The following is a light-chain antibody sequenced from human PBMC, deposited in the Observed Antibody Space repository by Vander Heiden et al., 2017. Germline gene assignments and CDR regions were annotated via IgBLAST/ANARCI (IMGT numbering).Light chain of an antibody. CDR1: QSISSY. CDR2: AAS. CDR3: QLSDSTLGYT. Sequence: DIQMTQSPSSLSASVGDRVTITCRASQSISSYLNWYQQKPGKAPKLLIYAASSLQSGVPSRFSGSGSGTDFTLTISSLQPEDFATYYCQLSDSTLGYTFGQGTKLEIK. V-gene: IGKV1-39*01. J-gene: IGKJ2*01.